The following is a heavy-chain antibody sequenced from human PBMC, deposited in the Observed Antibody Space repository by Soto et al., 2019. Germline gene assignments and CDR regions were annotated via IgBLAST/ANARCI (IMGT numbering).Heavy chain of an antibody. Sequence: QVQLQESGPGLVKPSETLSLTCTVSSDSIAGETWWSWVRQPPGLGLEWIGEVFHTGCTNYNPSLKSRVTMEVDKSKNQFSLKLISATAADTAVYYCARVFSSGSGWMYYFDFWGQGTLVSVSS. CDR1: SDSIAGETW. J-gene: IGHJ4*02. V-gene: IGHV4-4*02. D-gene: IGHD6-19*01. CDR2: VFHTGCT. CDR3: ARVFSSGSGWMYYFDF.